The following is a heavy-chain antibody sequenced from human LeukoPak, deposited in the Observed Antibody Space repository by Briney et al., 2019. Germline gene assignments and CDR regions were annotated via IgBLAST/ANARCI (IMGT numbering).Heavy chain of an antibody. CDR1: GFTFSKFW. J-gene: IGHJ4*02. D-gene: IGHD3-10*01. CDR3: ASGDDLSGDH. CDR2: IHPEGNEK. V-gene: IGHV3-7*01. Sequence: GGSLRLSCAVSGFTFSKFWMSWVRQAPGRGLEWVANIHPEGNEKYHVESVKGRFTISRDNAKNLLFLQMNGLRVEDTAVYYCASGDDLSGDHWGQGTLVTVSS.